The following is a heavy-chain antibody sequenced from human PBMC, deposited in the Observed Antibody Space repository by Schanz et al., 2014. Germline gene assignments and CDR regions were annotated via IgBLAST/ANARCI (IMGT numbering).Heavy chain of an antibody. CDR2: ISTGRYL. CDR1: GFTFSSYS. J-gene: IGHJ6*02. Sequence: EVQLVESGGGLVKPGGSLRLSCAASGFTFSSYSLAWVRQAPGKGLEWVSFISTGRYLYYADSVKGRFTISRDNTKNSLYLQMNSLRAEDAAVYYCAKGRGGTSSEGLDQYYGMDVWGQGTTVTVSS. CDR3: AKGRGGTSSEGLDQYYGMDV. V-gene: IGHV3-21*01. D-gene: IGHD6-6*01.